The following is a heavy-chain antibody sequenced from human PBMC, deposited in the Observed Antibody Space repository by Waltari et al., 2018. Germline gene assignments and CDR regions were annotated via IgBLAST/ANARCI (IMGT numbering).Heavy chain of an antibody. Sequence: QVQLVQSGAEVKKPGASVKVSCRASGYTFTSYARHWVRQAPGQRLEWMGWINAGNGNTKYSQKFQGRVTITRDTSASTAYMELRSLRSEDTAVYYCARVEGAAGLDIWGQGTMVTVSS. D-gene: IGHD3-16*01. CDR3: ARVEGAAGLDI. CDR1: GYTFTSYA. V-gene: IGHV1-3*01. J-gene: IGHJ3*02. CDR2: INAGNGNT.